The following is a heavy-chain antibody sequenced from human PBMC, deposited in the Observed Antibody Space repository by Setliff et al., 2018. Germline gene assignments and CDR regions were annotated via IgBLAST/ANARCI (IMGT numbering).Heavy chain of an antibody. V-gene: IGHV1-2*04. J-gene: IGHJ5*02. D-gene: IGHD3-22*01. Sequence: ASVKVSCKASGYIFSDHYMHWVRQAPGQGLEWMGWINPNSGGTNYAQKFQGWVTMTRDTSISTAYMELSRLRSDDTAVYYCARDSGYYYDSSGRNWFDPWGQGTLVTVSS. CDR1: GYIFSDHY. CDR3: ARDSGYYYDSSGRNWFDP. CDR2: INPNSGGT.